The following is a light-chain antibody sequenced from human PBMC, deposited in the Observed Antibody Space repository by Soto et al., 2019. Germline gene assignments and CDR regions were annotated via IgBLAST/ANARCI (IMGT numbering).Light chain of an antibody. V-gene: IGKV4-1*01. CDR2: WAS. CDR1: QSLLSTSDNKNY. CDR3: QQYYSSFHT. Sequence: DIVMAQSPASLAVSLGERATVNCRSSQSLLSTSDNKNYLAWYQHKPGQPPKALIYWASTRESGVPERFSGSGSGTEFSLTINILQAEDVAVYYCQQYYSSFHTFGQGTKLEIK. J-gene: IGKJ2*01.